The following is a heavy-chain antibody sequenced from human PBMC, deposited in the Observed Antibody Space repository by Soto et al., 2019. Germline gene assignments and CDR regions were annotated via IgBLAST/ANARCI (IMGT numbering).Heavy chain of an antibody. J-gene: IGHJ2*01. V-gene: IGHV3-74*01. D-gene: IGHD1-1*01. Sequence: TTGKLLVWVARINSDGSTTDYADSVKGRFTISRDNAKNTLYLQMNSLRADDTAVYFFFKAEDGIRGTVPVSAFLLNRSSDL. CDR2: INSDGSTT. CDR3: FKAEDGIRGTVPVSAFLLNRSSDL.